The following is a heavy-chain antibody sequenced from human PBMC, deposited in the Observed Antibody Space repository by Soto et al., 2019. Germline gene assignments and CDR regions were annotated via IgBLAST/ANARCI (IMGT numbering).Heavy chain of an antibody. CDR1: GYTFSTYD. CDR3: ARGWGRWPHEKPGDY. CDR2: VNANSGNA. Sequence: VQLVQSGAEVRWPGASVKVSCEASGYTFSTYDINWVRQAPGQGLEWMGWVNANSGNAGYAQKFQGRVTMTTSSSIRTAYMELNSLRSEDTAVYYCARGWGRWPHEKPGDYWCQGTLVTVSS. V-gene: IGHV1-8*01. D-gene: IGHD3-16*01. J-gene: IGHJ4*02.